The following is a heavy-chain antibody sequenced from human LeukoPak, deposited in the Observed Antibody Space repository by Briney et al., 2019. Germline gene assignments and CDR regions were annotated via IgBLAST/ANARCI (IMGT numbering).Heavy chain of an antibody. Sequence: PGGSLRLSCAASGFIFSSYWMGWVRQAPGKGLQWVANIKQDGSEKYYVDSVKGRFTISRDNARNSLYLQMNSLRVEDTAVYCCAREISAAGRCFDPWGQGTLVTVSS. CDR1: GFIFSSYW. CDR3: AREISAAGRCFDP. D-gene: IGHD6-13*01. V-gene: IGHV3-7*01. J-gene: IGHJ5*02. CDR2: IKQDGSEK.